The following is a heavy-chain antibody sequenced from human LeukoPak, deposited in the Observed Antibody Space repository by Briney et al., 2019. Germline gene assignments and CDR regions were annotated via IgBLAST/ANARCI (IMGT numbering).Heavy chain of an antibody. V-gene: IGHV3-21*01. CDR1: GFNFSSYR. D-gene: IGHD3-22*01. CDR2: ISSSSSFR. Sequence: PGGSLRLSCAASGFNFSSYRMNWVRQAPGKGLEWVSSISSSSSFRYYADSVKGRFTISRDNAKNSLYLQMNSLRAEDTAVYYCARESSGYFYWGQGTLVTVSS. J-gene: IGHJ4*02. CDR3: ARESSGYFY.